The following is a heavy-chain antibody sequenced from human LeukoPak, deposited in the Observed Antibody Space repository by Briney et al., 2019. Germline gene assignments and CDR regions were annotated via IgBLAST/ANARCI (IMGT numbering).Heavy chain of an antibody. Sequence: GRSLRLSCAASGFTFSSYWMHWVRRAPGKGLVWVSRINTDGSSTIYADSVKGRFTISRDNAKNTLYLQMNSLRAEDTAVYYCARGYAGIDYWGQGTLVTVSS. CDR2: INTDGSST. CDR1: GFTFSSYW. D-gene: IGHD5-12*01. CDR3: ARGYAGIDY. J-gene: IGHJ4*02. V-gene: IGHV3-74*01.